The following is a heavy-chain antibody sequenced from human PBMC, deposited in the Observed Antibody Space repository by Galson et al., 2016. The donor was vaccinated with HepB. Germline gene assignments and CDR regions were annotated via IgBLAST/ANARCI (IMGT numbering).Heavy chain of an antibody. V-gene: IGHV4-30-2*01. J-gene: IGHJ4*02. CDR2: IYHTGST. CDR3: ARWLLRFDY. CDR1: GGSISSGGYS. Sequence: LSLTCAVSGGSISSGGYSWNWIRQPPGKGLEWIGYIYHTGSTYYNPSLKSRVIISVDRSKNQFSLKLSSVTAADTTAYYCARWLLRFDYWGQGTLVTVSA. D-gene: IGHD3-22*01.